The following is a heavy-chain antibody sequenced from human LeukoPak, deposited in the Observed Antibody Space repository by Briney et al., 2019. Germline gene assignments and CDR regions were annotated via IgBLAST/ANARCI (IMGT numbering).Heavy chain of an antibody. CDR2: IKYDGSDK. J-gene: IGHJ4*02. CDR3: VKNRDAYDY. Sequence: PGGSLRLSCAASGFTFCSYCMTWVRQAPGKGLEWVANIKYDGSDKYFVDSVKGRFTISRDNAKNSLYLQMNSLRAEDTAVYYCVKNRDAYDYWGQGTLVTVSS. D-gene: IGHD1-14*01. V-gene: IGHV3-7*01. CDR1: GFTFCSYC.